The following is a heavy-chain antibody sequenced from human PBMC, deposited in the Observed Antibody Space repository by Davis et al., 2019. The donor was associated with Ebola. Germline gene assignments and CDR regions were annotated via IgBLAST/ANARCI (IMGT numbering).Heavy chain of an antibody. CDR3: ARDNWGLGAVRSPGMDV. D-gene: IGHD7-27*01. Sequence: GESLKISCAASGFTFSSYGMHWVRQAPGKGLEWVAFIRYDGSNKYYADSVKGRFTISRDNSKNTLYLQMNSLRAEDTAVYYCARDNWGLGAVRSPGMDVWGQGTTVTVSS. CDR1: GFTFSSYG. CDR2: IRYDGSNK. V-gene: IGHV3-30*02. J-gene: IGHJ6*02.